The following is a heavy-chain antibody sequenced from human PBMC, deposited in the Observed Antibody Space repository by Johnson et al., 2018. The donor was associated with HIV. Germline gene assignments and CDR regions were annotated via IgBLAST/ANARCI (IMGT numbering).Heavy chain of an antibody. V-gene: IGHV3-9*01. CDR2: ISWNSGSI. CDR3: AKDQWSSSWTNDAFDI. Sequence: VQLVESGGGLVQPGRSLRLSCAASGFTFDDYAMHWVRQAPGKGLEWVSGISWNSGSIGYADSVKGRFTISRDNAKNSLYLQMNSLRAEDTALYYCAKDQWSSSWTNDAFDIWGQGTMVTVSS. J-gene: IGHJ3*02. D-gene: IGHD6-13*01. CDR1: GFTFDDYA.